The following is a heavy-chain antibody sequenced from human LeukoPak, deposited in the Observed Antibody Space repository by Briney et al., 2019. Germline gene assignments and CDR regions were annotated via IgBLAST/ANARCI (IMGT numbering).Heavy chain of an antibody. CDR1: GYTFTSYY. J-gene: IGHJ4*02. D-gene: IGHD3-22*01. CDR3: ARDPRASYESSDYYYPGDY. Sequence: ASVKVSCKTSGYTFTSYYIHWVRQAPGQGLEWMAIINPSGGSTRYARKFQGRVTMTRDTSPSTVYMELSSLRSEDTAVYYCARDPRASYESSDYYYPGDYWGQGTLVTVSS. CDR2: INPSGGST. V-gene: IGHV1-46*01.